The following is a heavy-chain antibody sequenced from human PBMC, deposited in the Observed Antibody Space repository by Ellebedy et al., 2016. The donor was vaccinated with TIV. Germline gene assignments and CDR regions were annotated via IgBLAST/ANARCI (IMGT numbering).Heavy chain of an antibody. Sequence: SETLSLTCSVSGASITSYYWNWIRRSTGGGLEWIGYVYSSGVTNYNPSLKSRAIISLDTSRNQFSLQLDSVTAADTAVYYCAAYYGGRFDYWGQGTLVTVSS. J-gene: IGHJ4*02. D-gene: IGHD4-23*01. CDR3: AAYYGGRFDY. CDR1: GASITSYY. V-gene: IGHV4-59*01. CDR2: VYSSGVT.